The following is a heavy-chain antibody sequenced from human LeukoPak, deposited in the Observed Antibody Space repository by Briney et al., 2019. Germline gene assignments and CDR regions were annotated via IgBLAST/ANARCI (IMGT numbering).Heavy chain of an antibody. V-gene: IGHV3-73*01. CDR3: TKGEHYYDSSGYSWYYYYYMDV. CDR1: GFTFSGSA. D-gene: IGHD3-22*01. Sequence: GGSLTLSCAASGFTFSGSAMHWVRQASGKGLEWVGRIRSKANSYATAYAASVKGRFTISRDDSKNTAYLQMNSLKTEDTAVYYCTKGEHYYDSSGYSWYYYYYMDVWGKGTTVTVSS. CDR2: IRSKANSYAT. J-gene: IGHJ6*03.